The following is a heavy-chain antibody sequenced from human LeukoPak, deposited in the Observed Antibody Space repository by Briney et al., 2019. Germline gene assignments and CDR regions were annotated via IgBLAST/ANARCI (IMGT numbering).Heavy chain of an antibody. J-gene: IGHJ4*02. CDR1: GFTFSNHF. Sequence: GGTLRLSCSTSGFTFSNHFMHWVRQAPGKGLEYVSSIGPNGASTLYADSVKGRFTISRDNSKNALYLQLTSLRLEDTALYYCVKDLTGTWSFDYWGQGTLVTVSS. CDR3: VKDLTGTWSFDY. D-gene: IGHD3-9*01. V-gene: IGHV3-64D*06. CDR2: IGPNGAST.